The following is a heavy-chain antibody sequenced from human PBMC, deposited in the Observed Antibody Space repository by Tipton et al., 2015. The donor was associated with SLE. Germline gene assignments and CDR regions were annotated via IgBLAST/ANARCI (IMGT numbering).Heavy chain of an antibody. Sequence: SLRLSCAASGFTFNRYWMSWVRQAPGKGLEWVANIKQDGSEKDYVDSVKGRFTISRDKSKNTMYLQMDSLRVEDTAVYYCARVQLGTTFHDVFDIWGQGTMVTVS. D-gene: IGHD1-7*01. J-gene: IGHJ3*02. CDR1: GFTFNRYW. CDR2: IKQDGSEK. CDR3: ARVQLGTTFHDVFDI. V-gene: IGHV3-7*03.